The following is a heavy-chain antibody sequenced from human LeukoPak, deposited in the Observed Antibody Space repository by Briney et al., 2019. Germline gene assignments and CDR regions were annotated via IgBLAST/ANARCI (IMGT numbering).Heavy chain of an antibody. D-gene: IGHD6-25*01. J-gene: IGHJ4*02. V-gene: IGHV3-53*01. CDR1: GFTVSSNY. CDR3: ARRAVY. CDR2: IYSGGST. Sequence: PGGSLRLSCEASGFTVSSNYMSWVHQAPGKGLEWVSVIYSGGSTYYADSVKGRFTISRDNSKNTLYLQMNSLRAEDTAVYYCARRAVYWGQGTLVTVSS.